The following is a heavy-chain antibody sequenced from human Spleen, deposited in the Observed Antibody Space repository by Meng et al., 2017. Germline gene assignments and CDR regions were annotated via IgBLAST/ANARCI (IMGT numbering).Heavy chain of an antibody. D-gene: IGHD3-9*01. CDR1: GGSIRSSNW. V-gene: IGHV4-4*02. CDR2: IYHLGST. CDR3: ARDYDILTGLGGFDP. J-gene: IGHJ5*02. Sequence: QWRLQESGPGLVKPSGTLSLTCAVSGGSIRSSNWWSWVRQPPGKGLEWIGEIYHLGSTNYNPSLKSRVTISVDTSKNQFSLKLSSVTAADTAVYYCARDYDILTGLGGFDPWGQGTLVTVSS.